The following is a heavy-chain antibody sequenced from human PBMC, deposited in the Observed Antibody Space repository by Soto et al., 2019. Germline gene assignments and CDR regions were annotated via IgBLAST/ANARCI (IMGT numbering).Heavy chain of an antibody. CDR3: ARGWALGQWLPLGRGNWFDP. Sequence: QVQLQQWGAGLLKPSETLSLTCAVYGGSFSGYYWSWIRQPPGKGLEWIGEINHSGSTNYNPSLKSRVTISLDTSKNQFSLTLPAVTAADTAVYSCARGWALGQWLPLGRGNWFDPWGQGTLVTVSS. CDR1: GGSFSGYY. V-gene: IGHV4-34*01. D-gene: IGHD5-12*01. J-gene: IGHJ5*02. CDR2: INHSGST.